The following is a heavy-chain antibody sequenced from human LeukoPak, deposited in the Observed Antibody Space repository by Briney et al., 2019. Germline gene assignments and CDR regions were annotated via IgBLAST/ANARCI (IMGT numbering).Heavy chain of an antibody. D-gene: IGHD6-6*01. CDR2: IYYSGST. V-gene: IGHV4-39*01. J-gene: IGHJ4*02. Sequence: PSETLSLTCTVSGGSISSSSYYWGWIRQPPGKGLEWIRSIYYSGSTYYNPSLKSRVTISVDTSKNQFSLKLSSVTAADTAVYYCARRSFGQLVDFGYWGQGTLVTVSS. CDR3: ARRSFGQLVDFGY. CDR1: GGSISSSSYY.